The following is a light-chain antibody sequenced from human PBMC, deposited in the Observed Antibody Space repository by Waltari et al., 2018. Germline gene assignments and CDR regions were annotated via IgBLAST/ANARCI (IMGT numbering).Light chain of an antibody. CDR3: QQTYNMPRT. CDR2: AAS. J-gene: IGKJ2*01. V-gene: IGKV1-39*01. Sequence: DIQMTQSQSSLSASVGNRNTITCRASEGIINYLNWYQQKSWKAPTLLIYAASILQSGVPSRFSGSASGTDFTLTISSLQPEDFATYYCQQTYNMPRTFGQGTKLEIK. CDR1: EGIINY.